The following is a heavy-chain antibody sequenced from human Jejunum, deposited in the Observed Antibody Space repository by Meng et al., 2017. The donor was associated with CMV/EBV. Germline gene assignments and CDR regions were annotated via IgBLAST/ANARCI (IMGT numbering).Heavy chain of an antibody. D-gene: IGHD2-21*02. V-gene: IGHV3-53*01. CDR1: GFAVTNSY. Sequence: SGFAVTNSYMSWVRQAPGKGLEWVSVTYTGGSTFYSDSVKSRFTVSRDSFNNTLSLQMNSLRDEDTALYYCVRHMYNFGVVTAIENWGQGTQVTVSS. CDR3: VRHMYNFGVVTAIEN. CDR2: TYTGGST. J-gene: IGHJ4*02.